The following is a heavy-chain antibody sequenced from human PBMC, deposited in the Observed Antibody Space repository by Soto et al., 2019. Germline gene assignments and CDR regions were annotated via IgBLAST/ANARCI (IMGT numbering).Heavy chain of an antibody. D-gene: IGHD1-26*01. CDR2: IIPIFGTA. V-gene: IGHV1-69*01. J-gene: IGHJ3*02. CDR3: ASPRTISYSGSYSGFAAFDI. Sequence: SVTVACGASVGPSNSSAISWLRQAPGPGLAWMGGIIPIFGTANYAQKFQGRVTITADESTSTAYMELSSLRSEDTAVYYCASPRTISYSGSYSGFAAFDIWGQGKRVTVSS. CDR1: VGPSNSSA.